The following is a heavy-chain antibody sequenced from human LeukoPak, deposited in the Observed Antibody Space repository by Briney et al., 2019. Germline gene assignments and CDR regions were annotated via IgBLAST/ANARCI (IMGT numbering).Heavy chain of an antibody. CDR1: GGTFSSYA. J-gene: IGHJ3*02. CDR3: ARDPSSGWSKGDDAFDI. CDR2: IIPIFGTA. Sequence: SVKVSCKASGGTFSSYAISWVRQAPGQGLEWMGRIIPIFGTANYAQKFQGRVTITTDESTSTDYMELSSLRSEDTAVYYCARDPSSGWSKGDDAFDIWGQGTMVTVSS. D-gene: IGHD6-19*01. V-gene: IGHV1-69*05.